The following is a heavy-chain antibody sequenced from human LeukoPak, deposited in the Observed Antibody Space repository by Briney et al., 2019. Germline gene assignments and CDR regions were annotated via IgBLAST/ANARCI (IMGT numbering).Heavy chain of an antibody. CDR3: ARGRIVVVPAANVLDY. CDR2: INSSGSTI. D-gene: IGHD2-2*01. Sequence: GGSLRLSCAASGFTFSDYYMSWIRQAPGKGLEWVSYINSSGSTIYYADSVKGRFTISRDNAKNSLYLQMNSLRAEDTAVYYCARGRIVVVPAANVLDYWGQGTLVTVSS. CDR1: GFTFSDYY. J-gene: IGHJ4*02. V-gene: IGHV3-11*01.